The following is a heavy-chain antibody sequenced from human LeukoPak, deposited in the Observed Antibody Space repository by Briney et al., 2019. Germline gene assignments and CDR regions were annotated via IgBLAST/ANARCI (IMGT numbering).Heavy chain of an antibody. Sequence: PGGSLRLSCAASGFTFSSYAMSWVRQAPGKGLEWVSTISGSGETTYYADSVKGRFTISRDKTKNTLYLHMNSLRAEDTAIYYCAQAPSVPAASEWGQGTLVTVSS. D-gene: IGHD2-2*01. V-gene: IGHV3-23*01. CDR1: GFTFSSYA. CDR2: ISGSGETT. CDR3: AQAPSVPAASE. J-gene: IGHJ4*02.